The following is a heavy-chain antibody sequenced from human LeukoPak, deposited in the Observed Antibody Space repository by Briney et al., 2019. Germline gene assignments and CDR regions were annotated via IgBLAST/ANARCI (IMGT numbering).Heavy chain of an antibody. CDR1: GFTFSSYA. D-gene: IGHD6-19*01. J-gene: IGHJ4*01. Sequence: GGSLRLSCAASGFTFSSYAMSWVRQVPGKGLEWVSAISYSGGSTYYADSVKGRFTISRDNSKNTLYLQVNSLRAEDTAVYYCAKGIYSSGWSYFDYWGHGTLVTVSS. V-gene: IGHV3-23*01. CDR2: ISYSGGST. CDR3: AKGIYSSGWSYFDY.